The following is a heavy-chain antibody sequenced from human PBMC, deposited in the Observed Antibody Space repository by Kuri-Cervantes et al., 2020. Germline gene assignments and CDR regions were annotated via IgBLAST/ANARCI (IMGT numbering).Heavy chain of an antibody. CDR2: ISGSGGGT. Sequence: GGSLRLSCAASGFTVSSNYMSWVRQAPGKGLEGVSGISGSGGGTYYADSVKGRFTISRDNSKNTLYLQMNSLRAEDTAVYYCAKDLRRVEGGYFDYWGQGTLVTVSS. CDR3: AKDLRRVEGGYFDY. J-gene: IGHJ4*02. V-gene: IGHV3-23*01. CDR1: GFTVSSNY.